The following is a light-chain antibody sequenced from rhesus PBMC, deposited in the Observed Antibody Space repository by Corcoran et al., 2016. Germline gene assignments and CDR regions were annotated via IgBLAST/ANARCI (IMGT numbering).Light chain of an antibody. J-gene: IGKJ2*01. CDR3: QQYNNWNS. Sequence: EIVMTQSPATLSLSPGERATVSCRASQSVSSYVAWYQQKPEQAPRLLISGASSRAPGIPDRFSGSGSGTDFTLIISSREAEDVGVYYCQQYNNWNSFGQGTKVEIK. V-gene: IGKV3S9*01. CDR1: QSVSSY. CDR2: GAS.